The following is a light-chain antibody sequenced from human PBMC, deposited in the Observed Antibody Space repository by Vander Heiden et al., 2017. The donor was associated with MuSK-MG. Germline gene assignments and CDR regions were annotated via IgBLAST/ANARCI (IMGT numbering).Light chain of an antibody. V-gene: IGLV6-57*01. Sequence: FMLTQPHSVSASPGKTVTISCTRSSGSIAGNYVQWYQQRPGSYPPTVIYEDNQRPSGVPDRFSGSIDSSSNSASLTISGLKTEDEADYYCQSCDTSHVVFGGGTKLTVL. J-gene: IGLJ2*01. CDR1: SGSIAGNY. CDR2: EDN. CDR3: QSCDTSHVV.